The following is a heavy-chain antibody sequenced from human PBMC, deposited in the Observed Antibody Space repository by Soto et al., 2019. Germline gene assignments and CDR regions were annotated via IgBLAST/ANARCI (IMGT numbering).Heavy chain of an antibody. V-gene: IGHV2-5*02. Sequence: SGPTLVNPTQTLTLTCTFSGFSLTTSGVGVGWIRQPPGKALEWLALIYWDDDKRYSPSLRSRVTITKDTSKDQVVLTMTNMDPVDTATYYCAKEVIAARPYYFDYWGQGTLVTVSS. CDR1: GFSLTTSGVG. D-gene: IGHD6-6*01. CDR3: AKEVIAARPYYFDY. J-gene: IGHJ4*02. CDR2: IYWDDDK.